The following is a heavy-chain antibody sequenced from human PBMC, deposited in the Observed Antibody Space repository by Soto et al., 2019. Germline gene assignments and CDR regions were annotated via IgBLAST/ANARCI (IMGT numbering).Heavy chain of an antibody. CDR2: ISYDGSNK. D-gene: IGHD3-10*01. CDR3: ARDLSPAMVLGVGNWFDP. CDR1: GFTFSSYA. V-gene: IGHV3-30-3*01. Sequence: GGSLRLSCAASGFTFSSYAMHWVRQAPGKGLEWVAVISYDGSNKYYADSVKGRFTISRDNSKNTLYLQMNSLRAEDTAVYYCARDLSPAMVLGVGNWFDPWGQGTLVTVSS. J-gene: IGHJ5*02.